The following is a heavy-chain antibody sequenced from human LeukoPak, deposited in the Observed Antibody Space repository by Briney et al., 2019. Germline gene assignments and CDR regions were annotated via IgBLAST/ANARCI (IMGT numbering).Heavy chain of an antibody. J-gene: IGHJ4*02. Sequence: GGSLRLSCAASGFTFNSYGMHWVRQAPSKGLEWVAFIRYDGSNKYYADSVKGRFTISRDNSKNTLYLQMNSLRAEDTAVYYCAKEPIAAAGTEDYWGQGTLVTVSS. CDR3: AKEPIAAAGTEDY. CDR1: GFTFNSYG. V-gene: IGHV3-30*02. D-gene: IGHD6-13*01. CDR2: IRYDGSNK.